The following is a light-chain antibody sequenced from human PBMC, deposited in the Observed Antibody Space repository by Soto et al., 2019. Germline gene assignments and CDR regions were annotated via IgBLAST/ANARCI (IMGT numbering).Light chain of an antibody. CDR2: DTS. V-gene: IGKV3-20*01. J-gene: IGKJ5*01. CDR3: QQYGTSEII. Sequence: EFVLTQSPGTLSLSPVERATLSCRASQSLANSFIAWYQQKPGQAPRLLIYDTSSRASGIPDRLSGSGSGTDFTLTISRLETEDFAVFYCQQYGTSEIIFGQGTRLEIK. CDR1: QSLANSF.